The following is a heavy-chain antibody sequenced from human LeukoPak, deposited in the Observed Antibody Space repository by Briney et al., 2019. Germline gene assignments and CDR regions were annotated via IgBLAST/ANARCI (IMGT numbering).Heavy chain of an antibody. J-gene: IGHJ5*02. CDR1: GGSISSYY. CDR3: ARGLGRIGNWFDP. D-gene: IGHD7-27*01. Sequence: PSETLSLTCTVSGGSISSYYWSWIRQPPGKGLEWIGYIYYSGSTNYNPSLKSRVTISVDTSKNQFSLKLSSVTAADTAVYYCARGLGRIGNWFDPWGQGTLVTVSS. CDR2: IYYSGST. V-gene: IGHV4-59*01.